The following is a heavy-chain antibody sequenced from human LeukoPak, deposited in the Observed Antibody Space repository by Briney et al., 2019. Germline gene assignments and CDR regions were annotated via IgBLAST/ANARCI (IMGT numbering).Heavy chain of an antibody. V-gene: IGHV3-30*18. J-gene: IGHJ4*02. CDR3: AKDPKGTAVAGFDY. CDR1: GFTFSSYG. Sequence: PGGSLRLSCAASGFTFSSYGMHWVRQAPGKGLEGVAVISYDGSNKYYADSVKGRFTISRDNSKNTLYLQMNSLRAEDTAVYYCAKDPKGTAVAGFDYWGQGTLVTVSS. CDR2: ISYDGSNK. D-gene: IGHD6-19*01.